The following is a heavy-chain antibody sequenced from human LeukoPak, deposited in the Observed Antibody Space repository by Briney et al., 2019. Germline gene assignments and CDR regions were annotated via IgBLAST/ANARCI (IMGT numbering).Heavy chain of an antibody. CDR1: GFTFSSYW. Sequence: GGSLRLSCAASGFTFSSYWMTWVRQAPGKGLEWVANIKQDGSEKFYVDSVKGRFTISRDNSKNTQSLQMNSLRAEDTAVYYCAKDDDWGRYKHWGQGTLVTVSS. V-gene: IGHV3-7*03. CDR2: IKQDGSEK. D-gene: IGHD3-16*01. CDR3: AKDDDWGRYKH. J-gene: IGHJ1*01.